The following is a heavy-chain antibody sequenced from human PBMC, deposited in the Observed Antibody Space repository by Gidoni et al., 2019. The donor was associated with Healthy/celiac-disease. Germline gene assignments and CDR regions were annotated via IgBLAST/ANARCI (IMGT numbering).Heavy chain of an antibody. Sequence: EVQLVESGGGLVQPGGSLRLSCAASGFTVSSNYMSWVRQAPGKGLAWVSVTYSGGSTYYADSVKGRFTISRDNSKTTLYLQMNSLRAEDTAVYYCARGHYDSSVLFDAFDIWGQGTMVTVSS. V-gene: IGHV3-66*01. CDR3: ARGHYDSSVLFDAFDI. CDR1: GFTVSSNY. J-gene: IGHJ3*02. D-gene: IGHD3-22*01. CDR2: TYSGGST.